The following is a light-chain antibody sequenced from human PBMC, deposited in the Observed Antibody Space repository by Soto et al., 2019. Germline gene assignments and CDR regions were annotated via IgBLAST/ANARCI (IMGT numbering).Light chain of an antibody. Sequence: DIQMTQSPSTLSASVGDRVTITCRASQSISSWLAWYQQKPGKAPNLLIYKAYSLESGVPSRFSGSGSGTECTLSMSSLQPDDFATYYCQQYNSYPLTFGGGTKVEIK. CDR3: QQYNSYPLT. CDR1: QSISSW. V-gene: IGKV1-5*03. CDR2: KAY. J-gene: IGKJ4*01.